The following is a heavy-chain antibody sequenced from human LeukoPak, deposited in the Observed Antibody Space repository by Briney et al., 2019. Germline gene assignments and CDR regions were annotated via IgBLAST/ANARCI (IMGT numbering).Heavy chain of an antibody. CDR1: GFTFSSHW. J-gene: IGHJ4*02. V-gene: IGHV3-74*01. CDR3: AFIGTKSSDY. Sequence: GGSLRLSCAASGFTFSSHWMHWVRQAPGKGLVWVSRITNDGSSTTYADSVKGRFTISRDNAKNMLYLQVNSLRAEDTAVYYCAFIGTKSSDYWGQGTLVTVSS. CDR2: ITNDGSST.